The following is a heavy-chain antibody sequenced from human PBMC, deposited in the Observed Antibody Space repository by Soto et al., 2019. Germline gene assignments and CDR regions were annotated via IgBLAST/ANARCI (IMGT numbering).Heavy chain of an antibody. V-gene: IGHV4-31*03. CDR2: IYFSWST. CDR3: ASSSSPYYFDY. CDR1: RCSISSGGYY. D-gene: IGHD6-13*01. Sequence: LSLTCTVSRCSISSGGYYWSWIRQHPGKGREWIGYIYFSWSTYYNPSLKSRVTISVDTSQNRFSLTLSSVTAADTAVYYCASSSSPYYFDYWGQGTLVTVS. J-gene: IGHJ4*02.